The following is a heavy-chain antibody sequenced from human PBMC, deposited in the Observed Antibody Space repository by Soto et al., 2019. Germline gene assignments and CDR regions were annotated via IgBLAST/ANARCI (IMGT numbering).Heavy chain of an antibody. CDR1: GFTFSSYG. CDR3: AGQHSSSWLFDY. CDR2: IWYDGSNK. D-gene: IGHD6-13*01. Sequence: PGGSLRLSCAASGFTFSSYGMHWVRQAPGKGLEWVAVIWYDGSNKYYADSVKGRFTISRDNSKNTLYLQMNSLRAEDTAVYYCAGQHSSSWLFDYWGQGTLVTVSS. J-gene: IGHJ4*02. V-gene: IGHV3-33*01.